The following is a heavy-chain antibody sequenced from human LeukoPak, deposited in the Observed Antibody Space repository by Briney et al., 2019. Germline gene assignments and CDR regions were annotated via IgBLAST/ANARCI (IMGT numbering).Heavy chain of an antibody. CDR2: VHYSGST. Sequence: SETLSLTCSVSGGSISSSSYFWGWIRQPPGKGLEWIASVHYSGSTYYNPSLKSRLTISVDTSKNQFSLKVSSVTAADTAVYYCARYRSYSSSWYSRSRYFDYWGQGTLVTVSS. V-gene: IGHV4-39*01. J-gene: IGHJ4*02. D-gene: IGHD6-13*01. CDR3: ARYRSYSSSWYSRSRYFDY. CDR1: GGSISSSSYF.